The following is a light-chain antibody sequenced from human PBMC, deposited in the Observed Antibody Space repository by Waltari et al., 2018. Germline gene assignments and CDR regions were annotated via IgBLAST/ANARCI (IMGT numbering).Light chain of an antibody. J-gene: IGLJ2*01. V-gene: IGLV2-14*01. CDR3: ISYSRATPGNVV. CDR1: SSDVGGYNY. CDR2: DVS. Sequence: SALTQPASVSGSLGQSITFSCTGTSSDVGGYNYVAWYQQYPGKAPKLMIHDVSNRPSWFSLRFSGSKSSNTASLTISGLQADDEADYYCISYSRATPGNVVIGGGTKLTVL.